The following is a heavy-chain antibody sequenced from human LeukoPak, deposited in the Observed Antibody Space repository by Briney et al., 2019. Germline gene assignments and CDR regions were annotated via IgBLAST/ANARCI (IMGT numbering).Heavy chain of an antibody. V-gene: IGHV4-59*01. J-gene: IGHJ6*02. CDR2: IYYSGST. D-gene: IGHD6-13*01. CDR3: ARGGIVAARHIGAYTPQYYYYYGMDV. Sequence: PSVTLSLTCTVSGGSISSYYWSWIRQPPGKGLEWIGYIYYSGSTNYNPSLKSRVTISVDTSKNQFSLKLSSVTAADTAVYYCARGGIVAARHIGAYTPQYYYYYGMDVWGQGTTVTVSS. CDR1: GGSISSYY.